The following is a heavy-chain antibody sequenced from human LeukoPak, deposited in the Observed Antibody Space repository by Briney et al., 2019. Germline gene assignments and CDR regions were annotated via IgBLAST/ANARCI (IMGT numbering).Heavy chain of an antibody. J-gene: IGHJ6*02. Sequence: QSGGSLRLSCAASGFTFSSYEMNWVRQAPGKGLEWVSYISSSGSTIYYADSVKGRFTISRDNPKNSLYLQMNSLRAEDTAVYYCARDLQRITIFGVVNTPYGMDVWGQGTTVTVSS. CDR1: GFTFSSYE. D-gene: IGHD3-3*01. V-gene: IGHV3-48*03. CDR2: ISSSGSTI. CDR3: ARDLQRITIFGVVNTPYGMDV.